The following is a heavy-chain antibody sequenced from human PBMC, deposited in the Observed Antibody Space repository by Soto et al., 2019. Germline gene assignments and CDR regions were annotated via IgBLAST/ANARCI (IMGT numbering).Heavy chain of an antibody. CDR1: GGSFSDFA. CDR3: ARGGIVAVPAARSSYHDYTNYRFDS. CDR2: IIPMFAAS. Sequence: QVQLAQSGAEVRKPGSSVKVSCGASGGSFSDFAFSWVRQAPGQGLEWMGGIIPMFAASKYAQRFQDRVTITADESTNTFYLALSSLTSDDTATYYCARGGIVAVPAARSSYHDYTNYRFDSWGQGTLVTVS. J-gene: IGHJ4*02. V-gene: IGHV1-69*01. D-gene: IGHD2-15*01.